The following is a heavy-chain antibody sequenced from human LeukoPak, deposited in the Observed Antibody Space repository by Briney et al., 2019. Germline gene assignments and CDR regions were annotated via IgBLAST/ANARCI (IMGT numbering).Heavy chain of an antibody. J-gene: IGHJ4*02. D-gene: IGHD3-10*02. CDR3: ARDFSDVRGNIFDS. Sequence: GGSLRLSCAASGFTFSDYYMSWICQAPGKGLQWLAYSSTSGSITYYADSVKGRFTISRDNAKNSVYLQMNSLRAEDTAVYYCARDFSDVRGNIFDSWGQGTLVTVSS. CDR2: SSTSGSIT. V-gene: IGHV3-11*04. CDR1: GFTFSDYY.